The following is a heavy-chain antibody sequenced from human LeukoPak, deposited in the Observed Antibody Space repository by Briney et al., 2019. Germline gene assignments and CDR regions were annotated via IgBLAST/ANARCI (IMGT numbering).Heavy chain of an antibody. CDR1: GFTFDDYA. CDR3: VKSLWLVAGIGTPGTDY. Sequence: GGSLRLSCAASGFTFDDYAMHWVRQAPGKGLEWVSGISWNSGNIGYADSVKGRFTISRDNAKNSLYLQMNSLRTEDTALYYCVKSLWLVAGIGTPGTDYWGPGTLVTVSS. V-gene: IGHV3-9*01. D-gene: IGHD6-13*01. CDR2: ISWNSGNI. J-gene: IGHJ4*02.